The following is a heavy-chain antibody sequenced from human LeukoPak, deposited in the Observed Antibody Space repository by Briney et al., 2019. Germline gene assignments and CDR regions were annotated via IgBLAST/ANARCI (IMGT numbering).Heavy chain of an antibody. CDR2: ISGSGDST. J-gene: IGHJ4*02. V-gene: IGHV3-23*01. CDR3: AKTRPLDSSSWSHGDY. Sequence: GGSLRLSCAASGFTFSSYATSRVRQAPGKGLEWVSAISGSGDSTYYGDSVKGRFTISRDNSKNTLYLQMNSLRAEDTAVYYCAKTRPLDSSSWSHGDYWGQGTLVTVSS. D-gene: IGHD6-13*01. CDR1: GFTFSSYA.